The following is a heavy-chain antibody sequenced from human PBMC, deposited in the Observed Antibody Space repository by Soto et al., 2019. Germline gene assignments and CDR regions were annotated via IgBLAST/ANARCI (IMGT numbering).Heavy chain of an antibody. J-gene: IGHJ4*02. D-gene: IGHD3-3*01. V-gene: IGHV3-7*01. Sequence: EVQLVESGGGLVQPGGSLRLSCAASGFTFSSDWMSWVRQAPGKGLEWVANIKQDGSEKYYVDSVKGRFTISRDNAKNSLYLQMNSLRAEDSAVYYCARVFAYYDFWSCYYAEYYFDYWGQGTLVTVSS. CDR3: ARVFAYYDFWSCYYAEYYFDY. CDR2: IKQDGSEK. CDR1: GFTFSSDW.